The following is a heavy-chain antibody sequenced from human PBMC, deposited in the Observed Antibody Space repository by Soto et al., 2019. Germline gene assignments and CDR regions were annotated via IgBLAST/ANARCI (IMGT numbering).Heavy chain of an antibody. CDR2: IDSSGGST. Sequence: PGGSLRLSCAASGFTFSSYAMGWVRQAPGKGLEWVSSIDSSGGSTYYADSVEGRFTMSRDKSKNTLYLQMNSLRAEDTAVYYWGRRLQGATVTYFDYGGQGTLVTVS. V-gene: IGHV3-23*01. J-gene: IGHJ4*01. CDR1: GFTFSSYA. D-gene: IGHD5-18*01. CDR3: GRRLQGATVTYFDY.